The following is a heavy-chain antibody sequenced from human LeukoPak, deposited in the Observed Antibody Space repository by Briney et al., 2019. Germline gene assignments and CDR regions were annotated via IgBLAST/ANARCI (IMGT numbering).Heavy chain of an antibody. Sequence: SETLTLTGAVYGGSFSGDYGSWIGQPPGKALEWIGEINHSGSTNYNPSLKSRVTISVDTSKNQFSLKLSSVTAADTAVYYCARGSRNWNYLAYWGQGTLVTVSS. CDR3: ARGSRNWNYLAY. J-gene: IGHJ4*02. D-gene: IGHD1-1*01. CDR1: GGSFSGDY. V-gene: IGHV4-34*01. CDR2: INHSGST.